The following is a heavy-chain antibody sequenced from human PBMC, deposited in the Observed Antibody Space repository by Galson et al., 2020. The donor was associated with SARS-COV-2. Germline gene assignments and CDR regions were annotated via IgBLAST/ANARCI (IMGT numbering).Heavy chain of an antibody. V-gene: IGHV1-69*05. CDR1: GGTFSSYA. J-gene: IGHJ6*02. CDR3: AIFGISSSWHYYYYGMDV. CDR2: IIPIFCTA. Sequence: SSVNVSCKASGGTFSSYAISWVLHAPGQGLEWMGGIIPIFCTANYAQKFQGRVTITTDESTSTAYMELGSLSSEDTAVYYCAIFGISSSWHYYYYGMDVWGQGTTVSVSS. D-gene: IGHD6-13*01.